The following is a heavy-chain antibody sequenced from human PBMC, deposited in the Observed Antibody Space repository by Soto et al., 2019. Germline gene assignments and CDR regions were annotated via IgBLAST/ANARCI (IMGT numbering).Heavy chain of an antibody. CDR2: ISSSSSTI. Sequence: EVQLVESGGGLVQPGGSLRLSCAASGFTFSSYSMNWVRQAPGKGLEWVSYISSSSSTIYYADSVKGRFTISRDNAKNSLYLQMNSLRDEDTAVYYCARSELRYFDWLYYGMDVWGQGTTVTVSS. V-gene: IGHV3-48*02. CDR1: GFTFSSYS. J-gene: IGHJ6*02. D-gene: IGHD3-9*01. CDR3: ARSELRYFDWLYYGMDV.